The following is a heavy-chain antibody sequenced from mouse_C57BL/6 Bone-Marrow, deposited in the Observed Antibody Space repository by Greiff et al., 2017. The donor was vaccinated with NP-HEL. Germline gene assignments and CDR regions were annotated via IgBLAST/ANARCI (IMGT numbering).Heavy chain of an antibody. J-gene: IGHJ3*01. D-gene: IGHD1-1*01. CDR3: ARDAGYGSSSAWFAY. Sequence: EVKLMESGGGLVQSGRSLRLSCATSGFTFSDFYMEWVRHAPGKGLEWIAASRNKANDYTTEYSASVKGRFIVSRDTSQSILYLQMNALRAEDTAIYYCARDAGYGSSSAWFAYWGQGTLVTVSA. CDR2: SRNKANDYTT. V-gene: IGHV7-1*01. CDR1: GFTFSDFY.